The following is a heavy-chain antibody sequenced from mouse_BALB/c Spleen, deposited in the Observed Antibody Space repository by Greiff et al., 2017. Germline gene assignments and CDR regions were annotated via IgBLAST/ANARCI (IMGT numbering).Heavy chain of an antibody. CDR2: IWAGGST. D-gene: IGHD1-1*01. J-gene: IGHJ1*01. V-gene: IGHV2-9*02. CDR1: GFSLTSYG. CDR3: ARGIYYGSSYWYFDV. Sequence: VQGVESGPGLVAPSQSLSITCTVSGFSLTSYGVHWVRQPPGKGLEWLGVIWAGGSTNYNSALMSRLSISKDNSKSQVFLKMNSLQTDDTAMYYCARGIYYGSSYWYFDVWGAGTTVTVSS.